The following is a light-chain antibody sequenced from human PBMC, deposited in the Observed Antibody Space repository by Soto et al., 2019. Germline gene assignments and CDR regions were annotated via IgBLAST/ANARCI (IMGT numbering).Light chain of an antibody. J-gene: IGKJ5*01. V-gene: IGKV1-9*01. CDR1: QGISSY. CDR3: QQLNSYPIT. CDR2: AAS. Sequence: DMPLTQSPSFLSASVGDRVTITCRASQGISSYLAWYQQKPGKAPKLLIYAASTLQSGVPSRFSGSGSGTEFTLTISSLQPEDCATYYCQQLNSYPITFGQGTRLEIK.